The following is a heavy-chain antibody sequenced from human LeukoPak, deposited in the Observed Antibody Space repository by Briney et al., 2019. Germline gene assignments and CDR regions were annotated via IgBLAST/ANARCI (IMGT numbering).Heavy chain of an antibody. Sequence: GGSLRLSCAASGFTFSSYSMNWVRQAPAKGLQWVSSISSSSSYIYYADSVKGRFTISRDNAKNSLYLQMNSLRAEDTAVYYCASSSYSSSVQGRVYWGQGTLVTVSS. CDR1: GFTFSSYS. V-gene: IGHV3-21*01. D-gene: IGHD6-13*01. CDR3: ASSSYSSSVQGRVY. CDR2: ISSSSSYI. J-gene: IGHJ4*02.